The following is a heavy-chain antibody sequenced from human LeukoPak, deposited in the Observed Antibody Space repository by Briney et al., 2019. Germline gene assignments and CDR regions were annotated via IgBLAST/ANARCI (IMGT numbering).Heavy chain of an antibody. D-gene: IGHD3-3*01. J-gene: IGHJ6*03. Sequence: PSGTLSLTCTVSGGSISSHYWSWIRQPPGKGLEWIGEINHSGSTNYNPSLKSRVTISVDTSKNQFSLKLSSVTAADTAVYYCARRGLRFLEWTYYYYMDVWGKGTTVTVSS. CDR3: ARRGLRFLEWTYYYYMDV. CDR2: INHSGST. CDR1: GGSISSHY. V-gene: IGHV4-34*01.